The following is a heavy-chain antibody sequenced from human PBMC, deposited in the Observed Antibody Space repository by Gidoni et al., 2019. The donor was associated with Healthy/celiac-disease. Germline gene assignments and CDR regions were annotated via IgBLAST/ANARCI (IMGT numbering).Heavy chain of an antibody. D-gene: IGHD6-19*01. CDR3: ARTYSSGWYEFDY. Sequence: QVQLVESGGGVVQPGRSLRLSGAAPGLAFSSYAMHWVRQAPGKGLEWVAVISYDGSNKYYADSVKGRFTISRDNSKNTLYLQMNSLRAEDTAVYYCARTYSSGWYEFDYWGQGTLVTVSS. J-gene: IGHJ4*02. V-gene: IGHV3-30-3*01. CDR2: ISYDGSNK. CDR1: GLAFSSYA.